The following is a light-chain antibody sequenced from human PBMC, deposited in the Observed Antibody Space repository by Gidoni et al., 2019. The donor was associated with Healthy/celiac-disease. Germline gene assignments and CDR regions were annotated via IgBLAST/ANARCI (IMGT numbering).Light chain of an antibody. J-gene: IGKJ1*01. V-gene: IGKV4-1*01. CDR1: QSVLYSSNNKNY. CDR3: QQYYSTPWT. CDR2: WAS. Sequence: DIVMTKSPDSLAVSLGERATINCKSSQSVLYSSNNKNYLAWYQQKPGQPPKLLIYWASTRESGVPDRFSGSGSGTDFTLTISSLQAEDVAVYYCQQYYSTPWTFXQXTKVEIK.